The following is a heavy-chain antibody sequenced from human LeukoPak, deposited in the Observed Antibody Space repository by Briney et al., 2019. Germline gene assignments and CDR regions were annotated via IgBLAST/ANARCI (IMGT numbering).Heavy chain of an antibody. V-gene: IGHV3-48*04. CDR2: NSGGGSTI. CDR3: ARDIYYYDSSGYYFPGGSDY. D-gene: IGHD3-22*01. Sequence: GGSLRLSCAGSGFTFSGHWMTWVRQAPAKGLEWVSYNSGGGSTIYYADSVKGRFTISRDNAKNSLYLQMNSLRAEDTAVYYCARDIYYYDSSGYYFPGGSDYWGQGTLVTVSS. CDR1: GFTFSGHW. J-gene: IGHJ4*02.